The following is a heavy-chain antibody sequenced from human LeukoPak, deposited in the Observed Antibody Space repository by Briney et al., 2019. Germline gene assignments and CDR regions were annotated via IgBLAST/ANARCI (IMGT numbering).Heavy chain of an antibody. D-gene: IGHD5-24*01. CDR2: ISYDGSNK. CDR3: AREDGYNFGMDV. V-gene: IGHV3-30*14. CDR1: GFTFSSYA. Sequence: GGSLRLSCAASGFTFSSYAMHWVRQAPGKGLEWVAVISYDGSNKYYADSVKGRFTISRDNSKNTLYLQMNSLRAEDTAVYYCAREDGYNFGMDVWGQGTTVTVSS. J-gene: IGHJ6*02.